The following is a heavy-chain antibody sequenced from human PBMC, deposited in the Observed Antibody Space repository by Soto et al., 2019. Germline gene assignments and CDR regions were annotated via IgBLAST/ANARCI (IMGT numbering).Heavy chain of an antibody. CDR3: AKTLGALSFPD. Sequence: QVQLVQSGAEVKKPGASVKVSCKASGYTFTSYGISWVRQAPGQGLEWMGWISAYNGNTNYAQKLQGRVTMTTETSTSTAYLERRSPRTEGKAGLYFAKTLGALSFPDWGQGTLVTVSS. D-gene: IGHD3-16*01. V-gene: IGHV1-18*01. CDR2: ISAYNGNT. CDR1: GYTFTSYG. J-gene: IGHJ1*01.